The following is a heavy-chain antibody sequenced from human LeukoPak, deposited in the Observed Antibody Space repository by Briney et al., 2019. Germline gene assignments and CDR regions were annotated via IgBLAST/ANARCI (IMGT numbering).Heavy chain of an antibody. CDR2: INGSGGST. CDR3: AKGIQLWAYLFDY. CDR1: GFTFSSYA. J-gene: IGHJ4*02. D-gene: IGHD5-18*01. V-gene: IGHV3-23*01. Sequence: GGSLRLSRAASGFTFSSYAMSWVRQAPGKGLEWVSAINGSGGSTYYADSVEGRFTISRDNSKNTLYLQMNSLRAEDTAVYYCAKGIQLWAYLFDYWGQGTLVTVSS.